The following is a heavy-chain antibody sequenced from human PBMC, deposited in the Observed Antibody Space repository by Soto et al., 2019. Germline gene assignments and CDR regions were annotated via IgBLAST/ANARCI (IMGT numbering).Heavy chain of an antibody. CDR3: ARDAPGVAPY. CDR2: INYRGTT. J-gene: IGHJ4*02. Sequence: QVQLQESGPGLVKPSQTLSLTCTVSGGSIIDGQTYLNWIRQHPERGLEWMGYINYRGTTNYSPALKRRILIPIDTSKAQFSLRLTSVTAADTAGYFCARDAPGVAPYWGQGTLVTVSS. D-gene: IGHD2-15*01. CDR1: GGSIIDGQTY. V-gene: IGHV4-31*03.